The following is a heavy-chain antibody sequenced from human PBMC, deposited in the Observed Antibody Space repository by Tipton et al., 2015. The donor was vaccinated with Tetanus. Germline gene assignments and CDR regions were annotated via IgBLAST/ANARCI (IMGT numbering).Heavy chain of an antibody. J-gene: IGHJ4*02. CDR1: GFTFISYT. CDR2: INSRSEYI. CDR3: ARERGTSGWGF. Sequence: SLRLSCAASGFTFISYTMTWVRQAPGKGLEWVAAINSRSEYIYYADSIKGRFTISRDNAKNSLFLQMDSLRAEDTAVYYCARERGTSGWGFWGQGTLVSVSS. V-gene: IGHV3-21*01. D-gene: IGHD6-19*01.